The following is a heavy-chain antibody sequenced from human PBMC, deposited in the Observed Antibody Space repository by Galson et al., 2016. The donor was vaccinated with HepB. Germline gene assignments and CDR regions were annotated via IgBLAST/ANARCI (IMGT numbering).Heavy chain of an antibody. J-gene: IGHJ4*02. CDR2: ISSYDGGST. CDR3: ARGAHSSSWYVFYFDF. CDR1: GFTFSSYA. V-gene: IGHV3-64*02. D-gene: IGHD6-13*01. Sequence: SLRPYCAVAGFTFSSYAMHWVLQAPGKGLEYVAGISSYDGGSTNYADSVKGRFSISRDNSQNTLYLQMGSLRPEDMAVYHCARGAHSSSWYVFYFDFWGQGTLVTLSS.